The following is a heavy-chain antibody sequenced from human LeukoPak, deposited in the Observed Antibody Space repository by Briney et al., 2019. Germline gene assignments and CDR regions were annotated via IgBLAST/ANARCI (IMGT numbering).Heavy chain of an antibody. CDR3: AREAGSSWFAPLDY. V-gene: IGHV3-48*03. CDR2: ISSSGSTI. D-gene: IGHD6-13*01. J-gene: IGHJ4*02. CDR1: GFTFSSHE. Sequence: GGSLRLSCAASGFTFSSHEMNWVRQAPGKGLEWVSYISSSGSTIYYADSVKGRFTISRDNAKNSLYLQMNSLRAEDTAVYYCAREAGSSWFAPLDYWGQGTLVTVSS.